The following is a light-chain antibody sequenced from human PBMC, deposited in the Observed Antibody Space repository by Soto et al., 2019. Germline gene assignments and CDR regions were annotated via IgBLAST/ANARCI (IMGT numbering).Light chain of an antibody. CDR2: AAS. Sequence: DIQMTQSPTSLSASVGDRVTITCRASQGIRNFVAWYQQKPGKAPKLLIYAASTLQSGVPSRFSGSGSGTDFTLTISRLQHEDVATYSCQKYSSVPVFGPGTKVEIK. CDR3: QKYSSVPV. J-gene: IGKJ3*01. V-gene: IGKV1-27*01. CDR1: QGIRNF.